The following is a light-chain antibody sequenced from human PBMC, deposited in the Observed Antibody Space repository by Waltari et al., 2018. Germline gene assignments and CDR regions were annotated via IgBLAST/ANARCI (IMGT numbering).Light chain of an antibody. J-gene: IGKJ1*01. CDR3: QQGYSIPWT. CDR1: QSISSY. V-gene: IGKV1-39*01. CDR2: AAS. Sequence: DIQMTQPPPSLSASVGARVTIPCRASQSISSYLNWYQQKPGQAPKVLIYAASSLQSGVPSRFSGSGSGTDFTLTITSLQPEDFASYYCQQGYSIPWTFGQGTKVEIK.